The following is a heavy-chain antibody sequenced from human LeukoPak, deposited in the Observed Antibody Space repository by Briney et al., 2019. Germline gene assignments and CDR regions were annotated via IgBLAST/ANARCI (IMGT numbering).Heavy chain of an antibody. CDR1: GYTFTDYY. CDR3: AREFRRYYDSSGSTNDY. J-gene: IGHJ4*02. Sequence: ASVKVSCKASGYTFTDYYMHWVRQAPGQGLEWMGRINPNSGGTNYAQKFQGRVTMTRDTSISTAYMELSRLRSDDTAVYYCAREFRRYYDSSGSTNDYWGQGTLVTVSS. CDR2: INPNSGGT. V-gene: IGHV1-2*06. D-gene: IGHD3-22*01.